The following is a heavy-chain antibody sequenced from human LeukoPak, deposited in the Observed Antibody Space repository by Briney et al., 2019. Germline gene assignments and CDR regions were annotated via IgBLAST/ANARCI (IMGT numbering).Heavy chain of an antibody. J-gene: IGHJ5*01. Sequence: GGSLRLSCAASGFTFSSYGMHWVRQAPGKGLEWVAVIWYDGSNKYYADSVKGRFTISRDNSKNVLYLRMNSLTAEDTAIYYCAKDRPNFHENSGHYYRRDGDSWGQGTLVTASS. V-gene: IGHV3-33*06. CDR1: GFTFSSYG. CDR3: AKDRPNFHENSGHYYRRDGDS. CDR2: IWYDGSNK. D-gene: IGHD3-22*01.